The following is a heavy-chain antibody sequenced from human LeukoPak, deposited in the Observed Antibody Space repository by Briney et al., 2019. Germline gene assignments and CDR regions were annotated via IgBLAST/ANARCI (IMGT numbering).Heavy chain of an antibody. Sequence: ASVTVSCKASGYTFTVYYMHWVRQAPGQGLEWMGWINPNSGGTNYAQKFQGRVTMTRDTSISTAYMELSRLRSDDTAVYYCARGIAAAGTSNYWGQGTLVTVSS. CDR1: GYTFTVYY. V-gene: IGHV1-2*02. J-gene: IGHJ4*02. D-gene: IGHD6-13*01. CDR2: INPNSGGT. CDR3: ARGIAAAGTSNY.